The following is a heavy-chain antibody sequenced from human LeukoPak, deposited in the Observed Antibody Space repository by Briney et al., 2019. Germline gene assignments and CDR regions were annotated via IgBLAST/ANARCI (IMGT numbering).Heavy chain of an antibody. V-gene: IGHV4-31*03. Sequence: RASETLSLTCTVSGGSISSGSYYCSWIRQHPGKGLEWIGYIHYSGSTYYNPSLKSRVTISVDTSKNQFSLKLSSVTAADTAVYYCARGGSCSSTSCYLSWFDPWGQGTLVTVSS. CDR3: ARGGSCSSTSCYLSWFDP. J-gene: IGHJ5*02. CDR1: GGSISSGSYY. CDR2: IHYSGST. D-gene: IGHD2-2*01.